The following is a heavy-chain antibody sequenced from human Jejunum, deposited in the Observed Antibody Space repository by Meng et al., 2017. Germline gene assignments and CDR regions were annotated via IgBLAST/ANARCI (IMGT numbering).Heavy chain of an antibody. CDR3: ARAPDYSDNWFDP. V-gene: IGHV1-2*06. Sequence: QVQLVQSGVEVKKPGASVKVPCKASGYTFTGYYMHWVRQAPGQGLEWMGRSNPDSGGTNFAQKFQGRVTMTRDTSISTAYMELSRLTSDDTAVYYCARAPDYSDNWFDPWGQGTLVTVSS. CDR2: SNPDSGGT. CDR1: GYTFTGYY. J-gene: IGHJ5*02. D-gene: IGHD2-15*01.